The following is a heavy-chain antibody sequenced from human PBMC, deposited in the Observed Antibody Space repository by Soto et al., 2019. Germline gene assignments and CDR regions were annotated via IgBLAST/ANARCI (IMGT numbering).Heavy chain of an antibody. D-gene: IGHD3-10*01. Sequence: EVQLVESGGGLVQPGRSLRLSCAASGFTFEDFAMHWVRQVPGKDLEWVSGISWNSALIGYADSVKGRFTISRDNAKNSLYLQMNSLRPEDTALYFCAKDNRADRGAFDYWGQGTLVSVFS. CDR3: AKDNRADRGAFDY. J-gene: IGHJ4*02. CDR2: ISWNSALI. CDR1: GFTFEDFA. V-gene: IGHV3-9*01.